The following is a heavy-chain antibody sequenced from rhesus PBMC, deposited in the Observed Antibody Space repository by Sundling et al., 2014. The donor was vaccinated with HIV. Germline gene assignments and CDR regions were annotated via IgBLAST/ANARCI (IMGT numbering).Heavy chain of an antibody. CDR2: IYGNSGST. D-gene: IGHD2-39*01. CDR1: GGSISTNY. CDR3: ATSVLDFDY. J-gene: IGHJ4*01. V-gene: IGHV4S9*01. Sequence: QVQLQESGPGLVKPSETLSLTCAVSGGSISTNYWNWIRQSPGKGLEWIGNIYGNSGSTHYNPSLKSRVTISKDTSKNQFSLKLSSVTAADTAVYYCATSVLDFDYWGQGVLVTVSS.